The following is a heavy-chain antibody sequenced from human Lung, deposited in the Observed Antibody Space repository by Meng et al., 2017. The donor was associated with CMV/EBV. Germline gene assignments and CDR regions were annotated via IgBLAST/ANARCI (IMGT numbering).Heavy chain of an antibody. Sequence: SGPXLVXPTQTLTLTCTFSGFSLSTSGVGVGWFRQPPGKTLECIAFIYWNDDKHYSPSLKCRLTINKDITKSQVVLTITNLDPGDTATCYCAHGPPRRGGPDYWGQGSXVTVSS. CDR1: GFSLSTSGVG. J-gene: IGHJ4*02. D-gene: IGHD5-24*01. CDR2: IYWNDDK. V-gene: IGHV2-5*01. CDR3: AHGPPRRGGPDY.